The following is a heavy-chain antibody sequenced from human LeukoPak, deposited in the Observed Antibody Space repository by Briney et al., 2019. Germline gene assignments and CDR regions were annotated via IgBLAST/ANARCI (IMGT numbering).Heavy chain of an antibody. CDR2: MNPNSGNT. Sequence: ASVKVSRKASGYTFTSYDINWVRQATGQGLEWMGWMNPNSGNTGYAQKFQGRVTMTRNTSISTAYMELSSLRSEDTAVYYCARWDYYGSGSYWGGQGTLVTVSS. D-gene: IGHD3-10*01. V-gene: IGHV1-8*01. J-gene: IGHJ4*02. CDR3: ARWDYYGSGSYW. CDR1: GYTFTSYD.